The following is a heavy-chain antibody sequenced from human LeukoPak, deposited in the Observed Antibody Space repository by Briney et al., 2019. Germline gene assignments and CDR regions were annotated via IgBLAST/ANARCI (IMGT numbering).Heavy chain of an antibody. Sequence: PGGSLRLSCAASGFTFDDYGMSWVRQAPGEGLEWVSGINWNGGSTGYADSVKGRFTISRDNSKNTLYLQMNSLRAEDTAVYYCAKPARTDYADYWGQGTLVTVSS. V-gene: IGHV3-20*04. CDR3: AKPARTDYADY. J-gene: IGHJ4*02. CDR2: INWNGGST. CDR1: GFTFDDYG. D-gene: IGHD1-14*01.